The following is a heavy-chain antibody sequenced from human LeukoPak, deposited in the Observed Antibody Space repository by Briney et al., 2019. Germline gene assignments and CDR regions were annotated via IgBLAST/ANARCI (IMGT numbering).Heavy chain of an antibody. J-gene: IGHJ5*02. CDR1: GYTFTSNY. CDR2: ISPSGGST. Sequence: ASVKVSCKAFGYTFTSNYMHWVRQAPGQGPEWMGVISPSGGSTTYAQKFQGRVTLTRDMSTSTDYLELSSLRSEDTAVYYCARASFWESPINWFAPWGQGTLVTVSS. CDR3: ARASFWESPINWFAP. D-gene: IGHD3-16*01. V-gene: IGHV1-46*01.